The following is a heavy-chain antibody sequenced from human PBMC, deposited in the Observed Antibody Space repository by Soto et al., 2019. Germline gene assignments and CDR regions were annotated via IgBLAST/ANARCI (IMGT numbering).Heavy chain of an antibody. Sequence: QVQLQQWGAGLLKPSETLSLTCAVYGGSFSGYYWSWIRQPPGKGLEWIGEINHSGSTNYNPSLKSRVTISVDTSKNQFSLKLSSVTAADTAVYYCARAWDYGDYMVDYWDQGTLVTVSS. J-gene: IGHJ4*02. D-gene: IGHD4-17*01. CDR2: INHSGST. CDR3: ARAWDYGDYMVDY. V-gene: IGHV4-34*01. CDR1: GGSFSGYY.